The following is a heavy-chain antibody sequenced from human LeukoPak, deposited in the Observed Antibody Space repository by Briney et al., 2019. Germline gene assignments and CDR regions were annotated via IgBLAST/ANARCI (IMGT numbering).Heavy chain of an antibody. J-gene: IGHJ4*02. Sequence: GGSLRLSCAASGFTFSDYYMSWIRQAPGKGLEWVGRIKSKTDGGTTDYAAPVKGRFTISRDDSKNTLYLQMNSLKTEDTAVYYCTTMTVVPTDYWGQGTLVTVSS. CDR2: IKSKTDGGTT. V-gene: IGHV3-15*01. CDR1: GFTFSDYY. CDR3: TTMTVVPTDY. D-gene: IGHD2-2*01.